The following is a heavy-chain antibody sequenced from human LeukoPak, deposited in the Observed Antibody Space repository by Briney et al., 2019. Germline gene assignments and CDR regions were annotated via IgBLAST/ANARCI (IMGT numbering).Heavy chain of an antibody. CDR2: IYTTGRA. V-gene: IGHV4-4*07. Sequence: PSETLSLTCSVSSGSINGYYWGWVRQTAGRGLEWIGRIYTTGRADYDPSLQSRVAMSIDTSQKQFSLNLKSVTAADTATYFCARHGYTASHFFLDYWSQGAPVTVSS. CDR3: ARHGYTASHFFLDY. D-gene: IGHD5-18*01. CDR1: SGSINGYY. J-gene: IGHJ4*02.